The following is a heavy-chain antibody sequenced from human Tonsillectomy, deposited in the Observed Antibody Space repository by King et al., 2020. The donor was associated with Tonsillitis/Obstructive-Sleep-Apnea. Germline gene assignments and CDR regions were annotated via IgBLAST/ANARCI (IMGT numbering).Heavy chain of an antibody. CDR1: CGSISSSGYY. CDR2: IYYTGST. D-gene: IGHD3-16*01. J-gene: IGHJ4*02. Sequence: QLQESGPGLVKPSETLSLTCTVSCGSISSSGYYWGWIRQPPGKGLELIGSIYYTGSTYYNPSLKSRVTISVDTSKNQFSLKLRSVTAADTAVYYCARRAGGEFYFDFWGQGTLVTVSS. CDR3: ARRAGGEFYFDF. V-gene: IGHV4-39*01.